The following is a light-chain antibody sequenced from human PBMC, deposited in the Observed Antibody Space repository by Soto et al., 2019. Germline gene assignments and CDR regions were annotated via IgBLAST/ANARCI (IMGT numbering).Light chain of an antibody. CDR1: QSIGST. V-gene: IGKV3D-15*01. J-gene: IGKJ1*01. CDR2: DAS. CDR3: QHYGNSRT. Sequence: EIVMTQSPATLSVSPGERATLSCRASQSIGSTLAWYQQKPGQAPRLLIYDASKRATGIPARFSGSGSGTDFTLTISRLEPEDFAVYYCQHYGNSRTFGQGTKV.